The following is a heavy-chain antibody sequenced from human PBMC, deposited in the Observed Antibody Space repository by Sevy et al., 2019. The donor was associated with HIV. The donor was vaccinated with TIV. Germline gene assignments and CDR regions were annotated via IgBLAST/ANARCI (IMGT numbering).Heavy chain of an antibody. V-gene: IGHV3-9*01. CDR1: GFTFEDYA. CDR3: AKTPMTEAAPYFDF. D-gene: IGHD6-19*01. Sequence: GGSLRLSCAGSGFTFEDYALHWVRQAPGQGLEWVAGINWNSGSLDYADSVKGRFTISRHDAKNSLYLQMDTLRTEDTALYYCAKTPMTEAAPYFDFWGQGTLVTVSS. CDR2: INWNSGSL. J-gene: IGHJ4*02.